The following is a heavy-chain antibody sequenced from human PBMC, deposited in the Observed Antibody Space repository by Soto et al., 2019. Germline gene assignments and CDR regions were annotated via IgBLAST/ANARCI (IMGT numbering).Heavy chain of an antibody. Sequence: SVKVSCKASGGTFSSDSFSWVRQAPGRGLEWMGGIIPMFDTPIYAHKFQDRVTITADESTSTAYMQLSSLRSGDTAVYYCASSGVFDRDFNDGGEGSLVTVSS. D-gene: IGHD3-10*01. V-gene: IGHV1-69*13. J-gene: IGHJ4*02. CDR2: IIPMFDTP. CDR3: ASSGVFDRDFND. CDR1: GGTFSSDS.